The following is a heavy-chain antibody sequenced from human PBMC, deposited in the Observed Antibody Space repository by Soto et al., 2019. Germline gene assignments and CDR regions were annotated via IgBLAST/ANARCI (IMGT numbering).Heavy chain of an antibody. CDR2: ISDYNGNT. V-gene: IGHV1-18*01. J-gene: IGHJ4*02. CDR1: GYTFTSYG. Sequence: QVQLVQSGAEVKKPGASVKVSCKASGYTFTSYGISWVRQAPGQGLEWMGWISDYNGNTNYAQKLQGRVTMTTDTSTSTAYMELRSLRSDDTAVYYCARDLALFIAAAGPQGDYWGQGTLVTVSS. D-gene: IGHD6-13*01. CDR3: ARDLALFIAAAGPQGDY.